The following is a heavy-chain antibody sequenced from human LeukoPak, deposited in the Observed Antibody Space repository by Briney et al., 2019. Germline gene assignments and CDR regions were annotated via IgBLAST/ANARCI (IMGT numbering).Heavy chain of an antibody. J-gene: IGHJ5*02. CDR1: SYTFTSYG. D-gene: IGHD3-10*01. V-gene: IGHV1-18*01. CDR3: ARLELRWSGELLFGKKNWFDP. CDR2: ISAYNGNT. Sequence: ASVKVSFKASSYTFTSYGIVWVRQAPGQGLEYTGWISAYNGNTDYAQKLQGRVTMTTDTSTSTAYMELRSLRSDDTAVYYCARLELRWSGELLFGKKNWFDPWGQGTLVTVSS.